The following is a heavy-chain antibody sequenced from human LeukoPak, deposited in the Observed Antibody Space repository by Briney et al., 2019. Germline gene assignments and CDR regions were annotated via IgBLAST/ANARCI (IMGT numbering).Heavy chain of an antibody. V-gene: IGHV4-4*02. D-gene: IGHD6-19*01. CDR2: IYHSGST. CDR3: ARAGGWQWLGNLFDP. Sequence: SGTLSLTCAVNGGAISSSNWWSWVRQPPGKGLKWIGEIYHSGSTNYNPSLKSRVTISVDKSKNQFSLKLSSVTPEDTAVYYCARAGGWQWLGNLFDPWGQGTLVTVSS. CDR1: GGAISSSNW. J-gene: IGHJ5*02.